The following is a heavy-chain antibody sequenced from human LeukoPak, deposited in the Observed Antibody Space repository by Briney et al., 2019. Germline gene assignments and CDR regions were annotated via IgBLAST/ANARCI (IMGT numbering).Heavy chain of an antibody. V-gene: IGHV3-74*01. CDR2: INTDGSRT. CDR1: GFTFGRYW. Sequence: GGSLRLSCAASGFTFGRYWMHWVRQAPGKGLVWVSRINTDGSRTTYADSVKGRFTISRDNAKNTVYLQMNSLRAEDTAVYYCARVALGSYNWFDPWGQGTLVTVSS. D-gene: IGHD3-10*01. CDR3: ARVALGSYNWFDP. J-gene: IGHJ5*02.